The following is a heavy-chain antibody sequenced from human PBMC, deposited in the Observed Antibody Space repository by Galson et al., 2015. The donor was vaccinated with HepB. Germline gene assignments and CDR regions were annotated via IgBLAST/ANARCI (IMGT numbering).Heavy chain of an antibody. D-gene: IGHD2-2*01. CDR3: ARDRKYQLLSGTPQTKKEEANFDY. CDR1: GFTFSSYA. Sequence: SLRLSCAASGFTFSSYAMHWVRQAPGKGLEWVAVISYDGSNKYYADSVKGRFTISRDNSKNTLYLQMNSLRAEDTAVYYCARDRKYQLLSGTPQTKKEEANFDYWGQGTLVTVSS. V-gene: IGHV3-30-3*01. CDR2: ISYDGSNK. J-gene: IGHJ4*02.